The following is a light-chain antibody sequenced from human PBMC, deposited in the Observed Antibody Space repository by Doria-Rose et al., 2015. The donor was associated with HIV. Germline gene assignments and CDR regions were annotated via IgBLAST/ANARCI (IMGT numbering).Light chain of an antibody. CDR2: AAS. J-gene: IGKJ2*01. CDR3: QQSYSTPYT. CDR1: QSISSY. V-gene: IGKV1-39*01. Sequence: TQSPSSLSASVGDRVTITCRASQSISSYLNWYQQKPGKAPKLLIYAASSLQSGVPSRFGGSGSGTDFTLTISSLQPEDFATYYCQQSYSTPYTFGQGTKLEIK.